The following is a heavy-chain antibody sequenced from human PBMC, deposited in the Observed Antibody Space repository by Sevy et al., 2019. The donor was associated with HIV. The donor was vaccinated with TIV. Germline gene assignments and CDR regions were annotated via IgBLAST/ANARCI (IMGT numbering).Heavy chain of an antibody. Sequence: GGSLRLSCAASGFIFSNAWMSWVRQAPGKGLEWVGRIKTKADGGTTDYTAPVKGRFTISRDDSKNTLSLQMNSLKTDDTAVYYCTTDLYSSNGVCRGQQFDYWGQGTLVTVSS. CDR2: IKTKADGGTT. J-gene: IGHJ4*02. V-gene: IGHV3-15*01. D-gene: IGHD2-8*01. CDR3: TTDLYSSNGVCRGQQFDY. CDR1: GFIFSNAW.